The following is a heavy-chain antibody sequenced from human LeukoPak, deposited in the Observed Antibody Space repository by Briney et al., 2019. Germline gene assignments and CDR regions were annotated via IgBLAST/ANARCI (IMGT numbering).Heavy chain of an antibody. Sequence: PGGSLRLSCEVSGFTLSSYGMHWVRQAPGKGLEWVSFIRSDGSNRYYADSVKGRFTLFRDNAKNSLYLQMNSLRAEDTAVYYCAELGITMIGGVWGKGTTVTISS. CDR3: AELGITMIGGV. CDR2: IRSDGSNR. CDR1: GFTLSSYG. J-gene: IGHJ6*04. V-gene: IGHV3-30*02. D-gene: IGHD3-10*02.